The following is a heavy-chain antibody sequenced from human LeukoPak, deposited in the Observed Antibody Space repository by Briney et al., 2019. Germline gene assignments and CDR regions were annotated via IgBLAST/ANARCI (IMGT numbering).Heavy chain of an antibody. Sequence: SETLSLTCAVYGGSFSGYYWSWIRQPPGKGLEWIGEINHSGSTNYNPSLKSRVTISVDTSKNQFSLKLSSVTAADTAVYYCAGRVRLTFGGFDWGRGTLVTVSS. CDR2: INHSGST. CDR1: GGSFSGYY. D-gene: IGHD3-16*01. CDR3: AGRVRLTFGGFD. V-gene: IGHV4-34*01. J-gene: IGHJ4*02.